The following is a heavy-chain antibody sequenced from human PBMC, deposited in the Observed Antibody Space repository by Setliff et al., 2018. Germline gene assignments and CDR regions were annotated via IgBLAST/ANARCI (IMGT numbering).Heavy chain of an antibody. CDR2: VNSDGSST. CDR1: GFTFVNYW. V-gene: IGHV3-74*01. J-gene: IGHJ4*02. D-gene: IGHD2-2*01. CDR3: ARAHSSTLSVHDY. Sequence: GVLRLSCAASGFTFVNYWMHWVRQAPGKGLVWVSRVNSDGSSTIYADSVKGRFTISRDNAENTLYLQMNSLRAEDTAVYYCARAHSSTLSVHDYWGQGTLVTVSS.